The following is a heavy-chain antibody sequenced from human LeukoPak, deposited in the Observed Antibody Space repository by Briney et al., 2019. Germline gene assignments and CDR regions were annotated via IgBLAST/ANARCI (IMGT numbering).Heavy chain of an antibody. V-gene: IGHV3-23*01. D-gene: IGHD3-16*02. CDR3: AKERRGENVWGSYRDAFDM. CDR1: GFTFSSSA. CDR2: ISGSGSST. Sequence: GGSLRLSCAASGFTFSSSALSWVRQAPGKGLEWVSAISGSGSSTYYADSVKGRFTISRDNSKNTLYLQMNSLRAEDTAVYYCAKERRGENVWGSYRDAFDMWGQGTMVTVSS. J-gene: IGHJ3*02.